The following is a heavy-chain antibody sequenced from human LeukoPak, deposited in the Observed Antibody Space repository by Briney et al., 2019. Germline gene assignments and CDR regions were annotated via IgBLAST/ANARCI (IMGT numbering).Heavy chain of an antibody. J-gene: IGHJ4*02. CDR2: IHHSGTT. CDR1: GGSISSSNW. CDR3: ARAFLVGYSPEEYFFDY. V-gene: IGHV4-4*02. Sequence: NPSGTLSLTCTVSGGSISSSNWWGWVRQPPGKGLECIGEIHHSGTTNYNPSLKSRVTISVDKSKNEFSLKLNSVTAADTAVYYCARAFLVGYSPEEYFFDYWGQGTLVTVSS. D-gene: IGHD2-15*01.